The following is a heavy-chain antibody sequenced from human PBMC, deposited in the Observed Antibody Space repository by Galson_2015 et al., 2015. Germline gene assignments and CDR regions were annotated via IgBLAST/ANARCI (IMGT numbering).Heavy chain of an antibody. J-gene: IGHJ4*02. CDR1: GYTFSSYS. V-gene: IGHV1-46*01. CDR2: INPSGGGT. CDR3: ARRIVTTGDFDY. D-gene: IGHD1-1*01. Sequence: SVKVSCKASGYTFSSYSIHWVRQAPGQGLEWMGIINPSGGGTSYAQRFQGRVTMTRDTSTSTVYMELSSLRSDDTAVYYCARRIVTTGDFDYWGQRTLVTVSS.